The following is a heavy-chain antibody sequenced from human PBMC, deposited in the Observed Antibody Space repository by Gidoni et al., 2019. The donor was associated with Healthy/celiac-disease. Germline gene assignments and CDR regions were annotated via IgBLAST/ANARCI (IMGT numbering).Heavy chain of an antibody. CDR1: GFTVSSNY. CDR3: ARDLMGGCSSTSCYADYYYGVDV. V-gene: IGHV3-53*01. CDR2: IYSGGST. D-gene: IGHD2-2*01. J-gene: IGHJ6*02. Sequence: EVQLVESGGGLIQPGGSLRLSCAASGFTVSSNYMSWVRQAPGKGLEWVSVIYSGGSTYYADSVKGRFTISRDNSKNTLYLQMNSLRAEDTAVYYCARDLMGGCSSTSCYADYYYGVDVWGQGTTVTVSS.